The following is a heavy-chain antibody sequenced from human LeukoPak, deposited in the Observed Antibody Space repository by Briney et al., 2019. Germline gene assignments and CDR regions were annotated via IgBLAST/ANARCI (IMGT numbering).Heavy chain of an antibody. V-gene: IGHV3-30-3*01. CDR2: ISYDGSNK. Sequence: GGSLRLSCAASGFTFSSYAMHWVRQAPGKGLEWVAVISYDGSNKYYADSVKGRFTISRGNSKNTLYLQMNSLRAEDTAVYYCALGDSNYGYYGMDVWGQGTTVTVSS. CDR1: GFTFSSYA. J-gene: IGHJ6*02. CDR3: ALGDSNYGYYGMDV. D-gene: IGHD4-4*01.